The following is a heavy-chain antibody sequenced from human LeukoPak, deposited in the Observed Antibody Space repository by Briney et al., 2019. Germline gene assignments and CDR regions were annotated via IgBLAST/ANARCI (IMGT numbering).Heavy chain of an antibody. V-gene: IGHV3-11*04. D-gene: IGHD5-18*01. J-gene: IGHJ4*02. CDR1: GFTFSDYY. CDR2: ISSSGSTI. Sequence: GGSLRLSCAASGFTFSDYYMSWIRQAPGKGLEWVSYISSSGSTIYYADSVKGRFTISRDNAKNSLYLQMNSLRAEDTAVYYCARFTPTAMVTADYWGQGTLVTVSS. CDR3: ARFTPTAMVTADY.